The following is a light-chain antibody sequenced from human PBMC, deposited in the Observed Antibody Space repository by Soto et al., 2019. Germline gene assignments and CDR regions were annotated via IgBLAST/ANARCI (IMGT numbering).Light chain of an antibody. J-gene: IGLJ2*01. CDR1: RSDGGGYKY. V-gene: IGLV2-14*01. CDR2: EVS. Sequence: QSALTQPASVSGSPGQSITISCTGTRSDGGGYKYVSWYQQHPDKAPKLIIFEVSNRPSGISSRFSGSKSGNTASLTISGLQAEDEADYYCASYTSSSTSVIFGRGTQLTVL. CDR3: ASYTSSSTSVI.